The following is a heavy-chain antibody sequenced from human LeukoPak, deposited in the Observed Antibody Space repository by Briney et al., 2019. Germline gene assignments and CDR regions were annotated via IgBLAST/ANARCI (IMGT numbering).Heavy chain of an antibody. D-gene: IGHD1-26*01. CDR3: AAFLSGTYWYFDY. V-gene: IGHV4-4*07. J-gene: IGHJ4*02. Sequence: PSETLSLTCTVSGDSISSYYWSWIRQPPEKGLEWIGHIYTSGSTNYYTSGSTDYNPSLKSRVTISLDRSKNQFSLKLSSVTAADTAVYYCAAFLSGTYWYFDYWGQGALVTVSS. CDR1: GDSISSYY. CDR2: IYTSGST.